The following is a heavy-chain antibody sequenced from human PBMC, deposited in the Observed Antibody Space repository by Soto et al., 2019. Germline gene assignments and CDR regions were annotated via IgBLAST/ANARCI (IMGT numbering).Heavy chain of an antibody. CDR2: ISAYNGNT. D-gene: IGHD5-18*01. CDR3: ARDRGTAMANYDYGMDV. J-gene: IGHJ6*02. V-gene: IGHV1-18*01. Sequence: ASVKVSCKASGYTFTSYGISWVRQAPGQGLEWMGWISAYNGNTNYAQKLQGRVTMTTDTSTSTAYMELRSLRSDDTAVYYCARDRGTAMANYDYGMDVWGQGTTVTVSS. CDR1: GYTFTSYG.